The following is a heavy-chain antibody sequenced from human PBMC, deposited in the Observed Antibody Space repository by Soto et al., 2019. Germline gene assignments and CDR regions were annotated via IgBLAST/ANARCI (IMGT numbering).Heavy chain of an antibody. CDR3: ARERNRATRYNWFDP. CDR1: GGSISSGDYY. V-gene: IGHV4-30-4*01. Sequence: PSETLSLTCTVSGGSISSGDYYWSWIRQPPGKGLEWIGYIYYSGSTYYNPSLKSRVTISVDTSKNQFSLKLSSVTAADTAVYYCARERNRATRYNWFDPWGQGTLVTVS. CDR2: IYYSGST. J-gene: IGHJ5*02. D-gene: IGHD1-26*01.